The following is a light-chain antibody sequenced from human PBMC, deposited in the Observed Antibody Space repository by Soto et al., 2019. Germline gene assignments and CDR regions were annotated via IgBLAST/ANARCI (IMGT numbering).Light chain of an antibody. Sequence: DIEMSQSPSSLSASVGDRVTITCRASQSLNRWLAWYQQKPGTAPKLLIYAASNLQSGVPPRFSGSGSGKDFTLTIAALQPDDFATYYCHQSFSSPRTFGQGTKVDIK. CDR3: HQSFSSPRT. CDR1: QSLNRW. V-gene: IGKV1-39*01. CDR2: AAS. J-gene: IGKJ1*01.